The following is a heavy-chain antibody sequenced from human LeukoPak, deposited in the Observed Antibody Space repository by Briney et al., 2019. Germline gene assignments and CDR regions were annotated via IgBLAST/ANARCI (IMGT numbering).Heavy chain of an antibody. D-gene: IGHD3-16*01. J-gene: IGHJ6*03. CDR2: ISPVGIT. V-gene: IGHV4-34*01. CDR3: ARGVPLGGYSVQQLVWGDYYYMDV. Sequence: ASETLSLTCNVFGGSFSGHYWSWIRQPPGRGLEWIGDISPVGITNYNPSLKSRVTISIHTSKNQFSLKLTSVTAADTAVYYCARGVPLGGYSVQQLVWGDYYYMDVWGGGTTVTVSS. CDR1: GGSFSGHY.